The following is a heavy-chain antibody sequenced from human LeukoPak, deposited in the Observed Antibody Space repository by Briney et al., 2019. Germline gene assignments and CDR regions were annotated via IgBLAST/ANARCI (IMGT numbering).Heavy chain of an antibody. CDR1: GFTFSSYG. CDR3: TRDVIFMTTVTTGAFDI. J-gene: IGHJ3*02. Sequence: GGSLRLSCAASGFTFSSYGMHWVRQAPGKGLEWVGFIRSKGYGETTEYAASVKGRFTISRDDSQSIAYLQMNGLKTEDTAVYYCTRDVIFMTTVTTGAFDIWGQGTMVTVSS. D-gene: IGHD4-17*01. V-gene: IGHV3-49*04. CDR2: IRSKGYGETT.